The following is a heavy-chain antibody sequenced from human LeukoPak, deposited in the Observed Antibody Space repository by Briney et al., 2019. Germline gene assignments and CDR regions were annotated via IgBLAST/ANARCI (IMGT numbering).Heavy chain of an antibody. D-gene: IGHD2-2*01. V-gene: IGHV4-4*02. CDR2: IYHSGST. Sequence: SETLSLTCAVSGGSISSSNWWRWVRPPPGKGLEWIGEIYHSGSTNYNPSLKSRVTISVDKSKNQFSLKLSSVTAADTAVYYCARDYIAVGPAAKKDALDFWGQGTAVTVSS. J-gene: IGHJ3*01. CDR3: ARDYIAVGPAAKKDALDF. CDR1: GGSISSSNW.